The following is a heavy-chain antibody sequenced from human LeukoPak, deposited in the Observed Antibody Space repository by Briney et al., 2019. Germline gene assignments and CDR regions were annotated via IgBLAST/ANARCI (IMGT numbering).Heavy chain of an antibody. Sequence: SETLPPTCTFPGGPPSSYYWSWVRQPAAQGMEWSGRIYSSGSTNYNPSLKSRVTMSVDTSKNQFSLKLSSVTAADTAVYYCARTTVNYYYYGMDVWGQGTTVTVSS. CDR2: IYSSGST. CDR3: ARTTVNYYYYGMDV. CDR1: GGPPSSYY. D-gene: IGHD4-17*01. J-gene: IGHJ6*02. V-gene: IGHV4-4*07.